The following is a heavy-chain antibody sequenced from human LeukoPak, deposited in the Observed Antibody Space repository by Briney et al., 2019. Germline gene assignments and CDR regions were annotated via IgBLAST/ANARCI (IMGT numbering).Heavy chain of an antibody. CDR3: ARDQYVAAAGTEFDY. D-gene: IGHD6-13*01. CDR1: GFTFSSYS. Sequence: KAGGSLRLSCAASGFTFSSYSMNWVRQAPGKGLEWVSSISSSSSYIYYADSVKGRFTISRDNAKNSLYLQMNSLRAEDTAVYYCARDQYVAAAGTEFDYWGQGTLVTVSS. V-gene: IGHV3-21*01. J-gene: IGHJ4*02. CDR2: ISSSSSYI.